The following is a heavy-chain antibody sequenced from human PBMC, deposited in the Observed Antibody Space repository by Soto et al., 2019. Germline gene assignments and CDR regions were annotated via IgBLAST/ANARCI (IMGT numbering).Heavy chain of an antibody. Sequence: EVQLVESGGGLVQPGGSLRLSCAASGFTFSSYWMHWVRQAPGKGLVWVSRINSDGSSTSYADSVKGRFTISRDNAKNTLYLQMNSLRADDTAVYYCARDLVDFWSGYYADYYYGMDVWGQGTTVTVSS. J-gene: IGHJ6*02. D-gene: IGHD3-3*01. CDR1: GFTFSSYW. CDR3: ARDLVDFWSGYYADYYYGMDV. CDR2: INSDGSST. V-gene: IGHV3-74*01.